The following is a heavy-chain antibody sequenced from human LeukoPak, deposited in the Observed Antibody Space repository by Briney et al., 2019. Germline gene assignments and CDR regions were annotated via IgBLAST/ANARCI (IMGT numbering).Heavy chain of an antibody. D-gene: IGHD3-9*01. CDR1: GYTLTELS. CDR3: ATVGYDILTGSDWFGP. V-gene: IGHV1-24*01. Sequence: ASVKVSCKVSGYTLTELSMHWVRQAPGRGLEWMGGFDPEDGETIYAQKFQGRVTMTEDTSTDTAYMVLSSLRSEDTAVYYCATVGYDILTGSDWFGPWGQGTRATVSS. J-gene: IGHJ5*02. CDR2: FDPEDGET.